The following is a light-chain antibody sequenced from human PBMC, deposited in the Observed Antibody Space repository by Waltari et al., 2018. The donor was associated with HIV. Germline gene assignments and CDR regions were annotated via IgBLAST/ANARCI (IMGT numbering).Light chain of an antibody. Sequence: QSALTQSASVSGSPGQSITISCTGTSSDVGAYTLVSWYQQHPGEVPKRLIYEVTKRPSGVSTRCSGSKSGNTASLTISGLQAEDEADYYCCSYAGSGLVFGGGTKLTVL. CDR2: EVT. V-gene: IGLV2-23*02. J-gene: IGLJ3*02. CDR1: SSDVGAYTL. CDR3: CSYAGSGLV.